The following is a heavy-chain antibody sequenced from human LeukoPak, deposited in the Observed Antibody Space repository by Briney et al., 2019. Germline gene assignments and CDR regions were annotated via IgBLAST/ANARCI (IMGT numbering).Heavy chain of an antibody. J-gene: IGHJ4*02. CDR3: ASRMTF. CDR2: IYSDGNT. Sequence: GGSLRLSCAASGVTVSSDYMSWVRQAPRKGLEWVSVIYSDGNTYYADSVEGRFTISRDNSKNTLFLQMDSLKTEDTARYYCASRMTFGGQGTLVTVSS. V-gene: IGHV3-53*05. D-gene: IGHD2/OR15-2a*01. CDR1: GVTVSSDY.